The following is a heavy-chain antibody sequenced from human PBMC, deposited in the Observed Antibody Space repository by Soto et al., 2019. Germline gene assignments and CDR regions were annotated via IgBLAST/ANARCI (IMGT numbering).Heavy chain of an antibody. Sequence: XDSLKVSWKCSGYSFTSYWISLVLQMPGKGLEWMGRIDPSDSYTNYSPSFQGHVTISADKSISTAYLQWSSLKASDTAMYYCARLQEGIETRPDYYYYGMDVWGQGTTVTVSS. V-gene: IGHV5-10-1*01. CDR1: GYSFTSYW. D-gene: IGHD2-15*01. CDR3: ARLQEGIETRPDYYYYGMDV. CDR2: IDPSDSYT. J-gene: IGHJ6*02.